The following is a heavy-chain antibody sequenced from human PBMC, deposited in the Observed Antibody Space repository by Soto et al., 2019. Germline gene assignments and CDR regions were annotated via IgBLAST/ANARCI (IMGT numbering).Heavy chain of an antibody. J-gene: IGHJ6*02. CDR1: GFTFSSYS. CDR3: ARYSSSSKSYYYGMDV. V-gene: IGHV3-21*01. Sequence: GGSLRLSCAASGFTFSSYSMNWVRQAPGKGLEWVSSISSSSSYIYYADSVKGRFTISRDNAKNSLYLQMNSLRAEDTAVYYCARYSSSSKSYYYGMDVWGQGTTVTV. CDR2: ISSSSSYI. D-gene: IGHD6-6*01.